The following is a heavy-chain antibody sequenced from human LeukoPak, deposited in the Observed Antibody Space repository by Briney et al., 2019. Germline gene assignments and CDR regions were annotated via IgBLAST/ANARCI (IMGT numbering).Heavy chain of an antibody. D-gene: IGHD2-2*01. CDR2: IYPGDSDT. CDR3: ARVVVVPAAPLNWFDP. Sequence: GESLKISCKGSGYSFTSYWIGWVRQMPGKGLEWMGIIYPGDSDTRYSPSFQGRVTISADKSISTAYLQWSSLKASDTAMYYCARVVVVPAAPLNWFDPWGQGTLVTVSS. V-gene: IGHV5-51*01. CDR1: GYSFTSYW. J-gene: IGHJ5*02.